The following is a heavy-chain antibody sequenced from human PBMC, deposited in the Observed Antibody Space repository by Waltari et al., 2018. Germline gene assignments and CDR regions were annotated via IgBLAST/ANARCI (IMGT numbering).Heavy chain of an antibody. V-gene: IGHV4-39*07. Sequence: QLQLQESGPGLVKPSETLSLTCTVSGGSISSSSYYWGWIRQPPGKGLEWIGGIYYSGSPYSNPSLKGRVTMSVDTSKNQFSLKLGSVTAADTAVYYCASGVGYNWKPVYLDYWGQGTLVTVSS. CDR1: GGSISSSSYY. CDR2: IYYSGSP. D-gene: IGHD1-20*01. CDR3: ASGVGYNWKPVYLDY. J-gene: IGHJ4*02.